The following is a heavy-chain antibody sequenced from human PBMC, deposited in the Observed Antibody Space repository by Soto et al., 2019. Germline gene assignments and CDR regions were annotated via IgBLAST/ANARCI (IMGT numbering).Heavy chain of an antibody. V-gene: IGHV1-69*01. D-gene: IGHD5-18*01. CDR1: GGTFSSYA. CDR2: IIPIFGTA. CDR3: ARLLHGYSPVFDY. J-gene: IGHJ4*02. Sequence: SAEVSCKASGGTFSSYAISWVRQAPGQGLEWMGGIIPIFGTANYAQKFQGRVTITADESTSTAYLEVSSLRSEDTAVYYCARLLHGYSPVFDYWRQRTLVTVSS.